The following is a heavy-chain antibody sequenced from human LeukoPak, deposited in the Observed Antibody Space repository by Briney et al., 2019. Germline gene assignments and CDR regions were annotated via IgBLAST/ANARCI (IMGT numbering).Heavy chain of an antibody. CDR1: GGSISSGPYF. V-gene: IGHV4-61*01. D-gene: IGHD2-21*02. CDR3: ARHDSGKRVYYFDY. J-gene: IGHJ4*02. Sequence: SEALSLTCSVSGGSISSGPYFWSWIRQPPGKGLEWIGYIYYSGSTNYNPSLKSRVTISADTSKNQFSLKLSSVTAADTAVYYCARHDSGKRVYYFDYWGQGTLVTVSS. CDR2: IYYSGST.